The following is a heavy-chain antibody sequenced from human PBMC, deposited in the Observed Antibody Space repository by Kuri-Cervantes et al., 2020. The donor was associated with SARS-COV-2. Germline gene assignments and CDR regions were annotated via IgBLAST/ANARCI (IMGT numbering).Heavy chain of an antibody. V-gene: IGHV3-33*06. J-gene: IGHJ4*02. D-gene: IGHD6-19*01. CDR3: AKDRQWLVRYFDY. CDR1: GFTFSSYG. Sequence: LSLTCAASGFTFSSYGMHWVRQAPGKGLEWVAVIWYDGSNKYYADSVKGRFTISRDNSKNTLYLQMNSLRAEDTAVYYCAKDRQWLVRYFDYWGQGTLVTVSS. CDR2: IWYDGSNK.